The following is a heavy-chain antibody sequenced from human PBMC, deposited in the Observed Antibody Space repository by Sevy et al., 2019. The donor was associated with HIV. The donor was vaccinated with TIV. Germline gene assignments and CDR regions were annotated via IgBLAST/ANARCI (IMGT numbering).Heavy chain of an antibody. V-gene: IGHV3-23*01. CDR1: GFIFSGSA. D-gene: IGHD6-6*01. CDR2: ISGSGGFT. J-gene: IGHJ4*02. CDR3: AKDPLNIAARFDY. Sequence: GGSLRLSCAASGFIFSGSAMSWVRQAPGKGLEWVGSISGSGGFTYYADSVKGRFTISRDNFKNTVDLEMKSLRAEDTAVYYCAKDPLNIAARFDYWGQGTLVTVSS.